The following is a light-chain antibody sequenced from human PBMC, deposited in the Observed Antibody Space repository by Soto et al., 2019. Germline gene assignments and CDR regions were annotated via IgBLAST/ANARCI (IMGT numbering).Light chain of an antibody. CDR2: DAS. V-gene: IGKV1-5*01. CDR1: QSISSW. Sequence: DIQMTQSPSTLSASVGDRVTITCRASQSISSWLAWYQQKPGKAPKLLIYDASSLESGVPSRFSGSRSGTDFALTISSLQREDFATYYCQQTDTFPRTFGQGTKVDIK. CDR3: QQTDTFPRT. J-gene: IGKJ1*01.